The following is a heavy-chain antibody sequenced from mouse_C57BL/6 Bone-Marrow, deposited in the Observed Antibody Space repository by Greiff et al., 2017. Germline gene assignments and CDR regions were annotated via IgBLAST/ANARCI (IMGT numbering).Heavy chain of an antibody. J-gene: IGHJ2*01. Sequence: VQLQQSGPELVKPGASVKISCKASGYTFTDYYMNWVKQSHGKSLEWIGDINPNNGGTSYTQKFKGKATLTVDKSSSTAYMELRSLTSEDSAVYYCARDGYFFDYWGQGTTLTVSS. CDR2: INPNNGGT. CDR1: GYTFTDYY. D-gene: IGHD2-3*01. CDR3: ARDGYFFDY. V-gene: IGHV1-26*01.